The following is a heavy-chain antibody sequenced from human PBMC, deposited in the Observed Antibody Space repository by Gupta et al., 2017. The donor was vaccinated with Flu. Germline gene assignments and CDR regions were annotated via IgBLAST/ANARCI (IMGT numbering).Heavy chain of an antibody. J-gene: IGHJ4*01. CDR3: ATDWGRGNSGYQVY. Sequence: ASGFTFSNYGMHWVRQAPGKGLEWVAVIWFDGSNKYYADPVKGRFTISRDNSKNTLDLQMDSLRAEDTAMYYYATDWGRGNSGYQVYGGQGTLVTVSS. CDR2: IWFDGSNK. CDR1: GFTFSNYG. V-gene: IGHV3-33*01. D-gene: IGHD3-22*01.